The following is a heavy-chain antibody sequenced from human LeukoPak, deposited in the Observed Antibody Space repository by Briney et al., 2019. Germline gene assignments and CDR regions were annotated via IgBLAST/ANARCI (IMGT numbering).Heavy chain of an antibody. CDR3: GRLSNKWGAWDLGGGGVYGMDV. Sequence: PSETLSLTCTVSGGSISSYYWSWIRQPPGKGLEWIGYIYYSGSTNYNPSLKSRVTISVDTSKNQFSLKLRSVTAADTAVYYCGRLSNKWGAWDLGGGGVYGMDVWGQGTTVTVSS. CDR1: GGSISSYY. CDR2: IYYSGST. D-gene: IGHD3-10*01. V-gene: IGHV4-59*08. J-gene: IGHJ6*02.